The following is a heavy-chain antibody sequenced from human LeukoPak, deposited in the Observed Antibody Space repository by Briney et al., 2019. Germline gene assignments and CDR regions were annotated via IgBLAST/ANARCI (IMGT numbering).Heavy chain of an antibody. CDR1: GYSISSGNY. Sequence: SETLSLTCTVSGYSISSGNYWGWIRQPPGKGLEWIGSIYHSGSTYYNPSLKSRVTISVDTSKNQFSLKLSSVTAADTAVYYCARDRGDHYYYYYMDVWGKGTTVTVSS. V-gene: IGHV4-38-2*02. CDR3: ARDRGDHYYYYYMDV. D-gene: IGHD3-10*01. J-gene: IGHJ6*03. CDR2: IYHSGST.